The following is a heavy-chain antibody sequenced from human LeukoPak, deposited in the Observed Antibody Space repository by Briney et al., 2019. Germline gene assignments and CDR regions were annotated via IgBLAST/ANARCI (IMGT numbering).Heavy chain of an antibody. CDR2: INQSGGT. J-gene: IGHJ5*02. CDR1: GGSFSGYC. CDR3: ARTDYGDSNWFDP. V-gene: IGHV4-34*01. Sequence: SETLSLTCAVYGGSFSGYCWSWIRQPPGKGLEWIGEINQSGGTNYNPSLKSRVTISVDTSKNQFSLKLNSVTAADTAVYYCARTDYGDSNWFDPWGQGTLVTVSS. D-gene: IGHD4-17*01.